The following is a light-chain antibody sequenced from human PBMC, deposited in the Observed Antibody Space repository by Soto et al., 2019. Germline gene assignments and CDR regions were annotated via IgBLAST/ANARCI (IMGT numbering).Light chain of an antibody. CDR1: SSDVGGYNY. J-gene: IGLJ1*01. V-gene: IGLV2-14*01. CDR3: CSYTSSTTYV. CDR2: AVT. Sequence: QSVLTQPASVSGSPGQSITISCTGTSSDVGGYNYVSWYQQHPGKAPKLIIYAVTNRPSGVSIRFSGSKSGNTASLTISGLQAEDEADYYCCSYTSSTTYVFGPGTKVP.